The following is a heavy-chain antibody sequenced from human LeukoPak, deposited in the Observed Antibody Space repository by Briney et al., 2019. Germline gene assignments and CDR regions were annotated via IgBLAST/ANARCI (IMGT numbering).Heavy chain of an antibody. V-gene: IGHV1-46*01. D-gene: IGHD2-15*01. CDR1: GYTFTSYY. CDR3: ARARSRLPPHYYYYMDV. CDR2: INPSGGST. J-gene: IGHJ6*03. Sequence: ASVKVSCKASGYTFTSYYMHWVRQAPGQGLEWMGIINPSGGSTSYAQKFQGRVTMTRDTSTSTVYMELSSLRSEDTAVYYCARARSRLPPHYYYYMDVWGKGTTVTVSS.